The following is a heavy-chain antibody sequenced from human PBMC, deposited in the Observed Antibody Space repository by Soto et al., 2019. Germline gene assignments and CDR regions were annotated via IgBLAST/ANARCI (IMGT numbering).Heavy chain of an antibody. CDR1: GFTFSDYY. D-gene: IGHD2-2*01. J-gene: IGHJ5*02. CDR3: ARDRLEKDIVVVPAP. Sequence: GGSLRLSCAASGFTFSDYYMSWIRQAPGKGLEWVSYISSSGSTIYYADSVKGRFTISRDNAKNSLYLQMNSLRTEDTAVYYCARDRLEKDIVVVPAPWGQGTLVTVSS. CDR2: ISSSGSTI. V-gene: IGHV3-11*01.